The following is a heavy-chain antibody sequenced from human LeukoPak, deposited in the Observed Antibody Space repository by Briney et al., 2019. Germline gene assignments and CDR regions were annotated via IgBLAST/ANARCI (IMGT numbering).Heavy chain of an antibody. D-gene: IGHD3-22*01. CDR1: GYTFTGYY. CDR3: ARDRIDYYDSSGYLELFDY. Sequence: ASVKVSCKASGYTFTGYYMHWVRQAPGQGLEWMGWINPNSGGTNYAQKFQGRVTMTRDTSISTAYMELSRLRSDDTAVYYRARDRIDYYDSSGYLELFDYWGQGTLVTVSS. CDR2: INPNSGGT. J-gene: IGHJ4*02. V-gene: IGHV1-2*02.